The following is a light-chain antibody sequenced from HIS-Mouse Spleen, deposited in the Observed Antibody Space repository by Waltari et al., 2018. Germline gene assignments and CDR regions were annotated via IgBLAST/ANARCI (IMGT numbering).Light chain of an antibody. CDR3: QQLNSYPPT. J-gene: IGKJ1*01. CDR1: QGISSY. V-gene: IGKV1-9*01. Sequence: DIQLTQSRSFMSASVRDRVTITCRASQGISSYLAWYQQKPGKAPKLLIYAASTLQSGVPSRFSGSGSGTEFTLTISSLQPEDFATYYCQQLNSYPPTFGQGTKVEIK. CDR2: AAS.